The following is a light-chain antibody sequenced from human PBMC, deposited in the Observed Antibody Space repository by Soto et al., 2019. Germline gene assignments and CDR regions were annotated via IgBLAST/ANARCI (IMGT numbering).Light chain of an antibody. V-gene: IGKV1-5*03. CDR1: QSISSW. CDR3: QQYNSYWT. J-gene: IGKJ1*01. Sequence: DIQMTQSPSTLSASVGDRVTITCRASQSISSWLAWYQQKPGKAPKLLIYKASTLKSGVPSRFSGSGSGTEFPLTIRSLQPDDFATYYCQQYNSYWTFVQGTKVEIK. CDR2: KAS.